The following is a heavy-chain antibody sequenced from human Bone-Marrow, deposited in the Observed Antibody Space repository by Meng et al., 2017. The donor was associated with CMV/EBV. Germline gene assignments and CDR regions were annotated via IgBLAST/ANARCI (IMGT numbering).Heavy chain of an antibody. CDR3: ARSGALYSSAWRAYDY. Sequence: SQTLSLTCGVSGASVSRGTYYWSWIRQPPGKGLEWIGYIYYNGHTNYNSSLKSRVTISLDTSKNQVSLKLRSVTAADTAVYFCARSGALYSSAWRAYDYWGQGRLVTVSS. V-gene: IGHV4-61*01. CDR2: IYYNGHT. J-gene: IGHJ4*02. CDR1: GASVSRGTYY. D-gene: IGHD6-19*01.